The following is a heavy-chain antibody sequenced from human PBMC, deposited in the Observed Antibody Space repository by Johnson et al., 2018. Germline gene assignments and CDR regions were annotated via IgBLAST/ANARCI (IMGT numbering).Heavy chain of an antibody. CDR3: ARGLLWFGDPRYLYYMDV. Sequence: VQLVESGGGLVQXGGSLRLSCAASGFTFSTYWMTWVRQAPGKGLEWVANIKQEGNEKYYVDSVKGRFTISRDNAKNSVYLQMNSLRAEDTAVYYCARGLLWFGDPRYLYYMDVWGKGTSVTVSS. CDR2: IKQEGNEK. V-gene: IGHV3-7*04. J-gene: IGHJ6*03. CDR1: GFTFSTYW. D-gene: IGHD3-10*01.